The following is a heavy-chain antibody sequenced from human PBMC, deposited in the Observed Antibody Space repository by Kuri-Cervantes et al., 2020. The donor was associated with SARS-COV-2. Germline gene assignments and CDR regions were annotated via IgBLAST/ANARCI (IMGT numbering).Heavy chain of an antibody. CDR3: ARARGPGYEAHSYFDY. Sequence: GESLMIYCAASGFTFSSYGMHWVRQAPGKGLEWVAVMWYDGSNKYYADSVKGRFTISRDNSKNTLYLQMNSLRAEDTAVYYCARARGPGYEAHSYFDYWGQGTLVTVSS. V-gene: IGHV3-33*01. D-gene: IGHD6-13*01. CDR1: GFTFSSYG. CDR2: MWYDGSNK. J-gene: IGHJ4*02.